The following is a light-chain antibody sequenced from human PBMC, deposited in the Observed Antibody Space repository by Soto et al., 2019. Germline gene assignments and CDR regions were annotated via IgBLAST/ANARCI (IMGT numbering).Light chain of an antibody. Sequence: QSALTQPPSASGSPGQPVTISCTGTSSDVGTYKYVSWYQQHPGKAPKLMIYEVTKRPSGVPDRFSGSKSGNTASLTVSGLQAEDEADYYCSSYAGSNNFVFGTGTKV. J-gene: IGLJ1*01. CDR1: SSDVGTYKY. CDR2: EVT. V-gene: IGLV2-8*01. CDR3: SSYAGSNNFV.